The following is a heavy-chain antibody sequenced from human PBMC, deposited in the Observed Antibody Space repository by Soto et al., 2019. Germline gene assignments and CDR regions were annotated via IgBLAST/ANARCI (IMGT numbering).Heavy chain of an antibody. J-gene: IGHJ5*02. Sequence: SETLSLTCTVSGGSVSSGSYYWSWIRQPPGKGLEWIGYIYYSGSTNYNPSLKSRVTISVDTSKNQFSLKLSSVTAADTAVYYCARVCLNWFDPWGQGTLVTVST. D-gene: IGHD3-16*01. CDR3: ARVCLNWFDP. V-gene: IGHV4-61*01. CDR2: IYYSGST. CDR1: GGSVSSGSYY.